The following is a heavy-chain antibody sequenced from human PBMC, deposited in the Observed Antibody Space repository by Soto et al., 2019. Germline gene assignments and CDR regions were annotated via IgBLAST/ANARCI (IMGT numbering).Heavy chain of an antibody. CDR2: INPSGDST. CDR3: AKGSGYYYDNSGSNWFDP. J-gene: IGHJ5*02. Sequence: ASVKVSCKASGYTFTRYYMHWVRQATGQGLEWMGIINPSGDSTSYADSVQGRFTISRDNSRNTLYLQMNSLRAEDTAVYYCAKGSGYYYDNSGSNWFDPWGQGTLVTVSS. D-gene: IGHD3-22*01. V-gene: IGHV1-46*04. CDR1: GYTFTRYY.